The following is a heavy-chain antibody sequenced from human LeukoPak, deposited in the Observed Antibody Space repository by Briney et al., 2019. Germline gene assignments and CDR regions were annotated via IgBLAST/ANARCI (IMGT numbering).Heavy chain of an antibody. CDR1: GYTFTGYY. V-gene: IGHV1-2*06. Sequence: ASVKVSCKASGYTFTGYYMHWVRQAPGQGLEWMERINPNSGGTNYAQKFQGRVTMTRDTSISTAYMELSRLRSEDTAVYYCARDLHTYYDFWSGYPPHWFDPWGQGTLVTVSS. CDR3: ARDLHTYYDFWSGYPPHWFDP. CDR2: INPNSGGT. D-gene: IGHD3-3*01. J-gene: IGHJ5*02.